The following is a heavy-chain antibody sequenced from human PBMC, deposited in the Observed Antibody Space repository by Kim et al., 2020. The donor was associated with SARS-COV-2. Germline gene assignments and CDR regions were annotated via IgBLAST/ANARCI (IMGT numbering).Heavy chain of an antibody. J-gene: IGHJ4*02. Sequence: STAYADSVKGRFTISGDNAKKSLYLQMNSLGAEDTAFYYCVRGYIGGPFDLWGQGTRVTVSS. CDR2: ST. D-gene: IGHD3-10*01. CDR3: VRGYIGGPFDL. V-gene: IGHV3-20*03.